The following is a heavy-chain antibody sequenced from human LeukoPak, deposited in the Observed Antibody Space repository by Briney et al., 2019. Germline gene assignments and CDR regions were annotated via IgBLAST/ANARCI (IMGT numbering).Heavy chain of an antibody. CDR2: ISSSSSYI. CDR1: GFTFNSNG. CDR3: ASQLAGPYFDY. V-gene: IGHV3-21*01. Sequence: PGGSLRLSCAASGFTFNSNGMSWVRQAPGKGLEWVSSISSSSSYIYYADSVKGRFTISRDNAKNSLYLQMNSLRAEDTAVYYCASQLAGPYFDYWGQGTLVTVSS. J-gene: IGHJ4*02. D-gene: IGHD6-13*01.